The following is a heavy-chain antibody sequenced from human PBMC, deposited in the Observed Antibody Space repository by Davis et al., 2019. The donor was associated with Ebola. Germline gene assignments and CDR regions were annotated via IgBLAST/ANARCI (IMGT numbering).Heavy chain of an antibody. Sequence: SETLSLTCAVYGGSFSGYYWSWIRQPPGKGLEWIGEINHSGSTNYNPSLKSRVTISVDTSKNQFSLQLNSVTPEDTAVYYCARDLGRGDYYFDYWGQGTLVTVSS. D-gene: IGHD7-27*01. CDR3: ARDLGRGDYYFDY. CDR1: GGSFSGYY. V-gene: IGHV4-34*01. CDR2: INHSGST. J-gene: IGHJ4*02.